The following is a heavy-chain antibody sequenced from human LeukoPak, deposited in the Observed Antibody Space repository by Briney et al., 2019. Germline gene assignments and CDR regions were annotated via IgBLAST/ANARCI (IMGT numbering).Heavy chain of an antibody. Sequence: PGGSLRLSCAASGFTFSSYAMHWVRQAPGKGLEWVAVISYDGSNKYYADSVKGRFTIPRDNSKNTLYLQMNSLRAEDTAVYYCAKKLEGADAFDIWGQGTMVTVSS. V-gene: IGHV3-30*04. J-gene: IGHJ3*02. CDR1: GFTFSSYA. CDR3: AKKLEGADAFDI. D-gene: IGHD1-26*01. CDR2: ISYDGSNK.